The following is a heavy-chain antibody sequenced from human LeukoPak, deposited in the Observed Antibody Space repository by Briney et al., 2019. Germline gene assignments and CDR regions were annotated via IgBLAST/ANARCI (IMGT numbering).Heavy chain of an antibody. Sequence: PGGSLRLSCAASGFTFSTYGMHWVRLAPGKGLEWVAVVLSDGNNKYYADSVKGRFTISRDNSKNTVYLQMNSLTAEDTAVYYCVKASSSWYYFDCWGQGTLVTVSS. CDR1: GFTFSTYG. CDR3: VKASSSWYYFDC. D-gene: IGHD6-13*01. J-gene: IGHJ4*02. V-gene: IGHV3-33*03. CDR2: VLSDGNNK.